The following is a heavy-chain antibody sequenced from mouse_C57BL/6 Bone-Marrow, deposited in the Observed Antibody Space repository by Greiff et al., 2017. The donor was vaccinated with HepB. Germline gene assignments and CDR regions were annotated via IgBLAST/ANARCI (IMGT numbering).Heavy chain of an antibody. D-gene: IGHD1-1*01. CDR3: ARNRGTTVVNFDY. J-gene: IGHJ2*01. CDR2: IWSGGST. Sequence: VMLVESGPGLVQPSQSLSITCTVSGFSLTSYGVHWVRQSPGKGLEWLGVIWSGGSTDYNAAFISRLSISKDNSKSQVFFKMNSLQADDTAIYYCARNRGTTVVNFDYWGQGTTLTVSS. V-gene: IGHV2-2*01. CDR1: GFSLTSYG.